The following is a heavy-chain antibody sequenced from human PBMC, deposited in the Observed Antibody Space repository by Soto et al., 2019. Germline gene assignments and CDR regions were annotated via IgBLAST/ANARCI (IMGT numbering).Heavy chain of an antibody. CDR1: GGSISSYY. Sequence: SETLSLTCTVSGGSISSYYWSWIRQPPGKGLELIGYLYYSGSANYNPSLKSRVIISVDTSKNQFSLKLNSVTAADTAVYYCARAYSYGYGLYFVYWGQGTLVTVSS. D-gene: IGHD5-18*01. CDR2: LYYSGSA. J-gene: IGHJ4*02. V-gene: IGHV4-59*08. CDR3: ARAYSYGYGLYFVY.